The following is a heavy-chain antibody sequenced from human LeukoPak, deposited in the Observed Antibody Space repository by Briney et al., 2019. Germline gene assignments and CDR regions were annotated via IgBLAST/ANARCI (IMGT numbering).Heavy chain of an antibody. D-gene: IGHD3-10*01. V-gene: IGHV3-23*01. CDR2: ISGSGGST. CDR1: GFTFSNYA. Sequence: GGSLRLSCAASGFTFSNYAMSWVRQAPGKGLEWVSAISGSGGSTYYADSVKGRFTISRDNSKNTLYLQMNSLRAEDTAVYYCAKSYYYGSGSYYRSYYYYMDVWGKGTTVTVSS. J-gene: IGHJ6*03. CDR3: AKSYYYGSGSYYRSYYYYMDV.